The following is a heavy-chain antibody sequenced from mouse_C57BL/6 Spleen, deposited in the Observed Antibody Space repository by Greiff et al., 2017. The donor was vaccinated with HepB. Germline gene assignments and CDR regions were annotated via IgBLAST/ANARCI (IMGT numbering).Heavy chain of an antibody. CDR3: ARSRLSTVVATDYAMDY. J-gene: IGHJ4*01. Sequence: QVQLQQSGAELVKPGASVKLSCKASGYTFTSYWMHWVKQRPGQGLEWIGMIHPNSGSTNYNEKFKSKATLTVDKSSSTAYMQLSSLTSEDSAVYYCARSRLSTVVATDYAMDYWGQGTSVTVSS. CDR2: IHPNSGST. CDR1: GYTFTSYW. V-gene: IGHV1-64*01. D-gene: IGHD1-1*01.